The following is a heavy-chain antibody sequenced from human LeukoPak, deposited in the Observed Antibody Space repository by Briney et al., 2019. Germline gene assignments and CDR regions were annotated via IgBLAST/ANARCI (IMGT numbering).Heavy chain of an antibody. V-gene: IGHV3-48*01. D-gene: IGHD6-13*01. CDR2: ITGSKSTI. J-gene: IGHJ4*02. Sequence: GGSLRLSCAASGFTFSNYNMNWVRQAPGKGLEWVSYITGSKSTIYYADSVKGRFTISRDNAKKSLYLQMNSLTAEDSAVYYCARETPYSSSWTAFDYWGQGTLVTVSS. CDR1: GFTFSNYN. CDR3: ARETPYSSSWTAFDY.